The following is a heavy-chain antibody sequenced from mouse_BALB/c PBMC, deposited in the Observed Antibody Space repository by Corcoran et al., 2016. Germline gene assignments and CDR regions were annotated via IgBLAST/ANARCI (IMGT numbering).Heavy chain of an antibody. Sequence: EVQLQQSGPELVNPGASVKMSYKASGYTFTDYYLMWVKQSHGKSLEWIGDINPNNGGTRYNQKFKGKATLTGDKYSSTAYMQLNSLTSEDSAVYYCARDYDYNLDYLGQGTTLTVSS. V-gene: IGHV1-26*01. CDR2: INPNNGGT. CDR3: ARDYDYNLDY. D-gene: IGHD2-4*01. CDR1: GYTFTDYY. J-gene: IGHJ2*01.